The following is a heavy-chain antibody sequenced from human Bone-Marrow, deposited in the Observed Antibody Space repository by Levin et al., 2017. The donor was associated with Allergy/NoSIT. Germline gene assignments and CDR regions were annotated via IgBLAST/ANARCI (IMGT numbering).Heavy chain of an antibody. J-gene: IGHJ5*02. CDR3: ARAYYYDSSGYYQGWFDP. Sequence: GGSLRLSCAASGFTFSSYGMHWVRQAPGKGLEWVAVIWYDGSNKYYADSVKGRFTISRDNSKNTLYLQMNSLRAEDTAVYYCARAYYYDSSGYYQGWFDPWGQGTLVTVSS. CDR1: GFTFSSYG. V-gene: IGHV3-33*01. CDR2: IWYDGSNK. D-gene: IGHD3-22*01.